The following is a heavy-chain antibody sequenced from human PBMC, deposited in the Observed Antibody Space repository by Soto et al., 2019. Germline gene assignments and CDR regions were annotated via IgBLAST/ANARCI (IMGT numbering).Heavy chain of an antibody. J-gene: IGHJ6*02. CDR1: GFTFSDYA. V-gene: IGHV3-30*04. Sequence: LRLSCAASGFTFSDYAMHWVRQAPGKGLEWVAVISYDGSNKYYADSVKGRFTISRDNSKNTLYLQMNSLRAEDTAVYYCAKGSKYYYYGMDVWDQGTTVTVSS. CDR3: AKGSKYYYYGMDV. CDR2: ISYDGSNK.